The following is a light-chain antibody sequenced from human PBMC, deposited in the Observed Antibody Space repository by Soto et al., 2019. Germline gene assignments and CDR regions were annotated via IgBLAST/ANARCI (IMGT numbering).Light chain of an antibody. CDR3: QQSYSSLT. CDR2: GAS. Sequence: DIQMTQSPSSLSASVGDRVSMTCRASQSISSYLHWYQQKPGKAPKILIYGASSLQSGVPSRFSGSGSGTEFTLTISSLQPEDFATYYCQQSYSSLTFGGGTKVEIK. CDR1: QSISSY. V-gene: IGKV1-39*01. J-gene: IGKJ4*01.